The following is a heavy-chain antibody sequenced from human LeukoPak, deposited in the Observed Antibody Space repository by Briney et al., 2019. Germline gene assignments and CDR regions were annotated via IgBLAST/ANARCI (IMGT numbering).Heavy chain of an antibody. CDR1: GGSISSSSYY. CDR2: INHSGST. J-gene: IGHJ6*02. D-gene: IGHD3-16*01. Sequence: PSETLSLTCTVSGGSISSSSYYWSWIRQPPGKGLEWIGEINHSGSTNYNPSLKSRVTISVDTSKNQFSLKLSSVTAADTAVYYCARSLVNPFTGYYYYGMDVWGQGTTDTVSS. V-gene: IGHV4-39*07. CDR3: ARSLVNPFTGYYYYGMDV.